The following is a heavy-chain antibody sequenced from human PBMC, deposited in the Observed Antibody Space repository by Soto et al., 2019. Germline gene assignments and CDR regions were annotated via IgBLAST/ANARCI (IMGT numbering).Heavy chain of an antibody. CDR1: GLTFIKHG. Sequence: XLRVACPASGLTFIKHGMHWVRQAPRKGLEWVAVIWYDGRNKYYADSVKGRFTISRDNSKNTLYLQMNSLRAEDTAVYYCERDNCSSTRCYGLDYWGQGTLVTVSS. CDR2: IWYDGRNK. V-gene: IGHV3-33*01. D-gene: IGHD2-2*01. CDR3: ERDNCSSTRCYGLDY. J-gene: IGHJ4*02.